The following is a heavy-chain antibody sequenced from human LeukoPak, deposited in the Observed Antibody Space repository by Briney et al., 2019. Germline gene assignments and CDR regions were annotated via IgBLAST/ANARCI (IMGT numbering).Heavy chain of an antibody. J-gene: IGHJ5*02. Sequence: SETLSLTCTVSGYSISSGYYWGWIRQPPGKGLDWIGSIYHSGSTYYNPSLKSRVTISVGTSKNQFSLKLSSVTAADTAVYYCARGIAVAETGDWFDPWGQGTLVTVSS. CDR3: ARGIAVAETGDWFDP. V-gene: IGHV4-38-2*02. D-gene: IGHD6-19*01. CDR1: GYSISSGYY. CDR2: IYHSGST.